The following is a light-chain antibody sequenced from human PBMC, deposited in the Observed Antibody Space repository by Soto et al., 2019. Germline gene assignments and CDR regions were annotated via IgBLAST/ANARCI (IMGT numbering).Light chain of an antibody. CDR2: GAS. J-gene: IGKJ2*02. CDR1: QSVSNN. CDR3: QQYYKWPPGT. V-gene: IGKV3-15*01. Sequence: IVMTQSPATLSVSPGERATLSCRASQSVSNNYLAWYQQKPGQAPRLLIYGASTRATGIPARFSGSGSGTEFTLTISSLQSEDFAVYYCQQYYKWPPGTFGQGTKLEIK.